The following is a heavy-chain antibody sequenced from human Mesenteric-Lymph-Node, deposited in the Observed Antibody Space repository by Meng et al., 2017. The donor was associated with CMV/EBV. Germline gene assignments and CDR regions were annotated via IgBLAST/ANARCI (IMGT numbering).Heavy chain of an antibody. Sequence: SETLSLTCGFSGGSVSTASYYWSWIRQPPGKGLEWIGYIYYTGYTNSTNYNPSLESRITISIDTSKNQFSLKLSSVTAAHTALYYCATEKKDLWSGFFDYWGQGTLVTVSS. D-gene: IGHD3-3*01. CDR3: ATEKKDLWSGFFDY. CDR1: GGSVSTASYY. CDR2: IYYTGYTNST. V-gene: IGHV4-61*01. J-gene: IGHJ4*02.